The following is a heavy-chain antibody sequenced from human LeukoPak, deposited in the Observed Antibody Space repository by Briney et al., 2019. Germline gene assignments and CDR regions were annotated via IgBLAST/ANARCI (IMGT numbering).Heavy chain of an antibody. CDR3: ARHYCSSTSCYAFDY. CDR1: GGSISSGGYY. V-gene: IGHV4-31*03. D-gene: IGHD2-2*01. J-gene: IGHJ4*02. Sequence: SETLSLTCTVSGGSISSGGYYWSWIRQHPGKGLEWIGYTYYSGSTYYNPSLKSRVTVSVDTSKNQFSLKQSSVTAADTAVYYCARHYCSSTSCYAFDYWGQGTLVTVSS. CDR2: TYYSGST.